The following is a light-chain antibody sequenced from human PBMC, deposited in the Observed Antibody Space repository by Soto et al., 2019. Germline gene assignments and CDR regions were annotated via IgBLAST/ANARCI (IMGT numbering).Light chain of an antibody. V-gene: IGKV3-15*01. CDR3: QQSYSTPT. Sequence: EIVMTQSPATLSVSPGERATLSCRASQSVSSNLAWYQQKPGQAPRLLIYGASTRATGIPARFSGSGSGTDFTLTITSLQPEDFATYYCQQSYSTPTFGGGTKVDIK. J-gene: IGKJ4*01. CDR2: GAS. CDR1: QSVSSN.